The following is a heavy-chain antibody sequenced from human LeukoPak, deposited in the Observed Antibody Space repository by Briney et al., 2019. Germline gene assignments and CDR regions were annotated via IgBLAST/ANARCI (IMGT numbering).Heavy chain of an antibody. CDR3: ARKMDTMVRGAMTRIFDY. CDR1: GGSISSSSYS. CDR2: IYYSGST. D-gene: IGHD3-10*01. V-gene: IGHV4-39*01. Sequence: SETLSLTCTVSGGSISSSSYSWGWIRQPPGKGLEWIGSIYYSGSTYYNPSLKSRVTISVDTSKNQFSLKLSSVTAADTAVYYCARKMDTMVRGAMTRIFDYWGQGTLVPGSS. J-gene: IGHJ4*02.